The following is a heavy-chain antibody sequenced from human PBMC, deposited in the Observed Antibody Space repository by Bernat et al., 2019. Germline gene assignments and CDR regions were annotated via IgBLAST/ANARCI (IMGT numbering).Heavy chain of an antibody. CDR1: GFTFSSYG. Sequence: QVQLVESGGGVVQPGRSLRLSCAASGFTFSSYGMHWVRQAPGKGLEWVAVISYDGSNKYYADSVKGRFTISRDNSKNTLYRQMNSLRAEDPAVYYCAKTPGGPRVREYHWFAPWGQGTLVTVSS. CDR3: AKTPGGPRVREYHWFAP. D-gene: IGHD2-2*01. V-gene: IGHV3-30*18. J-gene: IGHJ5*02. CDR2: ISYDGSNK.